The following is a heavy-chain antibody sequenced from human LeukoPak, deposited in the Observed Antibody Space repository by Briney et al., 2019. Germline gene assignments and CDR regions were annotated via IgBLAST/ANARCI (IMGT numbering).Heavy chain of an antibody. J-gene: IGHJ4*02. CDR2: ISYDGSNK. Sequence: GGSLRLSCAASGFTFSSYAMHWVRQAPGKGLEWVAVISYDGSNKYYAASVKGRFTISRDNSKNTLYLQMNSLRAEDTAVYYCAREGTPDYWGQGTLVTVSS. CDR3: AREGTPDY. D-gene: IGHD1-1*01. CDR1: GFTFSSYA. V-gene: IGHV3-30-3*01.